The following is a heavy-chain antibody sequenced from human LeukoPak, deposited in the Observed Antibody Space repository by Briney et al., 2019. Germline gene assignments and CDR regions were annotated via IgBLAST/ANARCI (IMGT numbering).Heavy chain of an antibody. CDR2: INPNSGGT. J-gene: IGHJ5*02. CDR1: GYTFTGYY. D-gene: IGHD4-17*01. V-gene: IGHV1-2*02. Sequence: ASVKVSCKASGYTFTGYYMHWVRQAPGQGLEWMGWINPNSGGTNYAQKFQGRVTMTRDTSISTAYMELSRLRSDDTAVYYCARVPNYGNWFDPWGQGTLVTVSS. CDR3: ARVPNYGNWFDP.